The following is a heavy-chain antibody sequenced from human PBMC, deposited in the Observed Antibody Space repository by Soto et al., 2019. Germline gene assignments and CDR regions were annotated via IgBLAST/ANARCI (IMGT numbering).Heavy chain of an antibody. D-gene: IGHD3-10*01. Sequence: SETLSLTCTVSGGSISSGDYYWSWIRQPPGKGLEWIEYIYYSGSTYHNPSLRSRVTISVDTSKNQFSLKLSSVTAADTAVYYCDRDPNWELFKGVYGMDVWGQGTTVTVSS. CDR1: GGSISSGDYY. V-gene: IGHV4-30-4*01. CDR2: IYYSGST. CDR3: DRDPNWELFKGVYGMDV. J-gene: IGHJ6*02.